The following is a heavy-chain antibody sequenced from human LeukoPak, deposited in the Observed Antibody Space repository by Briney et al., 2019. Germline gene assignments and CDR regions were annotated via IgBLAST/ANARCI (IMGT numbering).Heavy chain of an antibody. V-gene: IGHV3-21*01. CDR3: ARDALIAAVDFDY. D-gene: IGHD6-13*01. CDR2: ISSSSSYI. Sequence: GGSLRLSCAASGFTFSSYSMNWVRQAPGKGLEWVSSISSSSSYIYYADSVKGRFTFSRDNAKNSLYLQMNSLRAEDTAVYYCARDALIAAVDFDYWGQGTLVSVSS. J-gene: IGHJ4*02. CDR1: GFTFSSYS.